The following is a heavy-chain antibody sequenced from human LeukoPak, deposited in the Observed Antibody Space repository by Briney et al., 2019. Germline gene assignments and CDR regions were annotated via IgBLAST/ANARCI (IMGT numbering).Heavy chain of an antibody. Sequence: SETLSLTCGVSGGSLSGSYCNWIRLTPGKGLEWIGEINHSGTTNYDPSLRSRVAISVDKFNNHCSLTLTSVTAAHTAVYYCARDPCSSFSCPLRYWGQGTQVTVSS. CDR2: INHSGTT. CDR1: GGSLSGSY. CDR3: ARDPCSSFSCPLRY. D-gene: IGHD6-6*01. J-gene: IGHJ4*02. V-gene: IGHV4-34*01.